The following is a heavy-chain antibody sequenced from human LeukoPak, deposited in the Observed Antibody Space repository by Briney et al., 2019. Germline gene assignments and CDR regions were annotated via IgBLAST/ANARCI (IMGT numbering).Heavy chain of an antibody. CDR2: IIPIFGTA. CDR3: AAKYYYDSSGYSY. CDR1: GGTFSSYA. J-gene: IGHJ4*02. Sequence: ASVKVSCKASGGTFSSYAISWVRQAPGQGLEWMGGIIPIFGTANYAQKFQGRVTITTDESTCTAYMELSSLRSEDTAVYYCAAKYYYDSSGYSYWGQGTLVTVSS. D-gene: IGHD3-22*01. V-gene: IGHV1-69*05.